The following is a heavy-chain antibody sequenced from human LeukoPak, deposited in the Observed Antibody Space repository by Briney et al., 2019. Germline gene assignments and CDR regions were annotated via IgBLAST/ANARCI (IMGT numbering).Heavy chain of an antibody. D-gene: IGHD2-2*01. CDR2: INHSGST. Sequence: PSETLSLTCAVYGGSFSGYYWSWIRQPPGKGLEWIGEINHSGSTNYNPSPKSRVTISVDTSKNQFSLKLSSVTAADTAVYYCARDQSPGYYYYGMDVWGQGTTVTVSS. CDR3: ARDQSPGYYYYGMDV. V-gene: IGHV4-34*01. CDR1: GGSFSGYY. J-gene: IGHJ6*02.